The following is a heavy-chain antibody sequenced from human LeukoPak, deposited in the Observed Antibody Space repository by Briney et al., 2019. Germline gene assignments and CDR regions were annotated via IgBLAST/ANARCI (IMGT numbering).Heavy chain of an antibody. V-gene: IGHV4-39*07. J-gene: IGHJ4*02. D-gene: IGHD2-21*02. CDR2: IYYSGST. CDR3: ARERLPTKYCGGDCYTFDY. CDR1: GGSISSSSYY. Sequence: SETLSLTCTVSGGSISSSSYYWGWIRQPPGKGLEWIGYIYYSGSTDYNPSLKSRVTISVDTSKNQFSLKLSSVTAADTAVYYCARERLPTKYCGGDCYTFDYWGQGTLVTVSS.